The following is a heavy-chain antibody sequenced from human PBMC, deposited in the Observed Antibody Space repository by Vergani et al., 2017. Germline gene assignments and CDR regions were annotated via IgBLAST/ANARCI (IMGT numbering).Heavy chain of an antibody. CDR3: ARHGGGRGCSGYDCPIDY. CDR2: IYYSGST. CDR1: GGSISSSSYY. Sequence: QLQLQESGPGLVKPSETLSLTCTVSGGSISSSSYYWGWIRQPPGKGLEWIGSIYYSGSTYYNPSLKSRVTISVDTSKNQFSLKLSSVTAADTAVYYRARHGGGRGCSGYDCPIDYWGQGTLVTVSS. V-gene: IGHV4-39*01. J-gene: IGHJ4*02. D-gene: IGHD5-12*01.